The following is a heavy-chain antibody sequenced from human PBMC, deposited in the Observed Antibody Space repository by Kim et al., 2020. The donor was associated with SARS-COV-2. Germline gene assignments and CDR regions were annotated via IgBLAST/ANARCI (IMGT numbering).Heavy chain of an antibody. Sequence: GGSLRLSCAASGFTFTNYAMSWVRQAPGKGLEWVSIIGASGGSKNYADSVKGRFTISRDNSKNILYLQMNSLRAEDTAVYYCAGSQRLVVVATRGAFDFWGQGTMVTVS. D-gene: IGHD2-15*01. CDR3: AGSQRLVVVATRGAFDF. CDR1: GFTFTNYA. CDR2: IGASGGSK. J-gene: IGHJ3*01. V-gene: IGHV3-23*01.